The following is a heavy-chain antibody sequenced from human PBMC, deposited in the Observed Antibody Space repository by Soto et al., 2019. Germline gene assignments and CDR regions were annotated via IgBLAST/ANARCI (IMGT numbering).Heavy chain of an antibody. CDR2: ISSNGGST. D-gene: IGHD3-9*01. CDR3: ARGRWDYDILTGYNYYYGMDV. Sequence: GGSLRLSCAASGFTFSSYAMHWVRQAPGKGLEYVSAISSNGGSTYYANSVKGRFTISRDNSKNTLYLQMGSLRAEDMAVYYCARGRWDYDILTGYNYYYGMDVWGQGTTVTVSS. CDR1: GFTFSSYA. V-gene: IGHV3-64*01. J-gene: IGHJ6*02.